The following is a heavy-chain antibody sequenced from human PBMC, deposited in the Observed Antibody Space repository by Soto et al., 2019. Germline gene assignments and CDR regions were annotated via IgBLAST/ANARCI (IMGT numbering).Heavy chain of an antibody. V-gene: IGHV2-5*02. J-gene: IGHJ4*02. CDR2: IYWDDDK. CDR3: AHFSMTIVVVITGFDY. Sequence: QITLKESGPTLVKPTQTLTLTCTFSGFSLSTSGVGVGWIRQPPGKALEWLALIYWDDDKRYSPSLKSRLTITKDTSINQVVLTMTNMDPVDTATYYCAHFSMTIVVVITGFDYWGQGTLVTVSS. CDR1: GFSLSTSGVG. D-gene: IGHD3-22*01.